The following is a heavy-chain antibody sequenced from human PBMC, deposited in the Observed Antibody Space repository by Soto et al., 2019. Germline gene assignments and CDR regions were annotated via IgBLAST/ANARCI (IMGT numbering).Heavy chain of an antibody. CDR2: ISANNGRT. Sequence: ASVKVSCKASGYTFTRYGFSWVRQAPGQGLEWMGWISANNGRTNYAQKLQGRVTMTTDTSTSTAYMELRSLRSDGTAVYYCARDQGPPFDYWGQGILVTVSS. J-gene: IGHJ4*02. CDR3: ARDQGPPFDY. CDR1: GYTFTRYG. V-gene: IGHV1-18*01.